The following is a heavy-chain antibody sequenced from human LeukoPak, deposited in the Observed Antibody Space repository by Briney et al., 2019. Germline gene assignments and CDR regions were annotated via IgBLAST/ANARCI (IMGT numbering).Heavy chain of an antibody. Sequence: SETLSLTCTVSGGSISSYYWSWIRQPPGKGLEWVGYIYYSGSTNYNPSLKSRVTISVDTSKNQFSLKLSSVTAADTAVYYCARFDGYKRSYYFDYWGQGTLVTVSS. J-gene: IGHJ4*02. D-gene: IGHD5-24*01. CDR1: GGSISSYY. CDR2: IYYSGST. CDR3: ARFDGYKRSYYFDY. V-gene: IGHV4-59*12.